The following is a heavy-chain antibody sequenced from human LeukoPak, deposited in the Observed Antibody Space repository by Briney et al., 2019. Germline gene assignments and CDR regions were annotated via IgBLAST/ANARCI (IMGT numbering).Heavy chain of an antibody. V-gene: IGHV3-30-3*01. Sequence: PGRSLRLSCAASGFTFSSYAMHWVRQAPGKGLEWVAVISYDGSNKYYADSVKGRFTISRDNSKNTLYLQMNSLRAEDTAVYYCARTFYSSGTGVLIYYWGQGTLVTVSS. D-gene: IGHD6-19*01. J-gene: IGHJ4*02. CDR2: ISYDGSNK. CDR3: ARTFYSSGTGVLIYY. CDR1: GFTFSSYA.